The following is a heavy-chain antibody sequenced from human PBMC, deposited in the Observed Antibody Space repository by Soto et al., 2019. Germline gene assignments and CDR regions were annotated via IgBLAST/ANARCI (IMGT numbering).Heavy chain of an antibody. D-gene: IGHD6-13*01. CDR1: GGSIGSYY. J-gene: IGHJ4*02. CDR2: IYYSGST. Sequence: SETLSLTCTVSGGSIGSYYWSWVRQPPGKGLEWIGYIYYSGSTNYNPSLKSRVTISVDTSKNQFSLKLSSVTAADTAVYYCARLKGAAGTRGYFDYWGQGTLVTVSS. CDR3: ARLKGAAGTRGYFDY. V-gene: IGHV4-59*01.